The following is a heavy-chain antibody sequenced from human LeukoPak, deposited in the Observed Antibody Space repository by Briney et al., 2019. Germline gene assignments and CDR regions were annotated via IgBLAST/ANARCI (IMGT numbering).Heavy chain of an antibody. V-gene: IGHV6-1*01. D-gene: IGHD3-10*01. CDR3: ARGTYYYGSGSYRQGTYYYGMDV. J-gene: IGHJ6*02. CDR2: TYYRSKWYN. Sequence: SQTLSLTCAISGDSVSSNSAAWNWIRQSPSRGLEWLGRTYYRSKWYNDYAVSVKSRMTINPDTSKNQFSLQLNSVTPEDTAVYYCARGTYYYGSGSYRQGTYYYGMDVWGQGTTVTVSS. CDR1: GDSVSSNSAA.